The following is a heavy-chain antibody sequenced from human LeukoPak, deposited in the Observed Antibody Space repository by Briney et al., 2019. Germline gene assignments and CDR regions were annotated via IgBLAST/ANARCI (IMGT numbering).Heavy chain of an antibody. CDR1: GGSISSSSYY. Sequence: PSETLSLTCTVSGGSISSSSYYWGWIRQPPGKGLEWIGSIYYSGSTYYNPSLKSRVTISVDTSKNQFSLKLSSVTAADTAVYYCARGGSSVIWGQGTLVTVSS. D-gene: IGHD2-15*01. CDR3: ARGGSSVI. J-gene: IGHJ4*02. V-gene: IGHV4-39*07. CDR2: IYYSGST.